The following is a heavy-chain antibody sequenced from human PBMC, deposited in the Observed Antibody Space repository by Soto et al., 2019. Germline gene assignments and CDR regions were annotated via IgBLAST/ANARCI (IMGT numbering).Heavy chain of an antibody. D-gene: IGHD2-2*01. CDR3: AREWGSVVVPDATVPTWFDP. CDR2: IYTSGST. V-gene: IGHV4-4*07. Sequence: SSKTLSLTCTVSGGSISSYYWSWIRQPAGKGLEWIGRIYTSGSTNYNPSLKSRVTMSVDTSKNQFSLKLSSVTAADTAVYSCAREWGSVVVPDATVPTWFDPCGQGTMVTVS. CDR1: GGSISSYY. J-gene: IGHJ5*02.